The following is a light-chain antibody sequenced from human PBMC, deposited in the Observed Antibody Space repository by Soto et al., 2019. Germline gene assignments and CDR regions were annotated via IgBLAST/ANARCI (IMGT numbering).Light chain of an antibody. J-gene: IGLJ1*01. Sequence: LTQPPSASGSPGQSVTISCTGTSSDIGGYNYVSWYQQHPGKAPKLMIYEVIKRPSGVPDRFSGSRSGNTASLTVSGLQAEDEADYYCSSYTGTNNLYVFGTGTKVTVL. CDR3: SSYTGTNNLYV. V-gene: IGLV2-8*01. CDR1: SSDIGGYNY. CDR2: EVI.